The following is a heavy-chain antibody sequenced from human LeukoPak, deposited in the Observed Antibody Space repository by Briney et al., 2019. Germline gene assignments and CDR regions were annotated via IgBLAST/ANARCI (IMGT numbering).Heavy chain of an antibody. V-gene: IGHV1-18*01. CDR3: ARDPRKYSSSWYINFDY. J-gene: IGHJ4*02. CDR1: GYTFTSYA. Sequence: ASVKVSCKASGYTFTSYAISWVRQAPGQGLEWMGWISAYNGNTNYAQKLQGRVTMTTDTSTSTAYMELRSLRSDDTAVYYCARDPRKYSSSWYINFDYWGQGTLVTVSS. D-gene: IGHD6-13*01. CDR2: ISAYNGNT.